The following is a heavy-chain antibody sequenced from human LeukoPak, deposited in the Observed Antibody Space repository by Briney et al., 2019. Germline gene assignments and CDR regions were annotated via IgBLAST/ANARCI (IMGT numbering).Heavy chain of an antibody. Sequence: SETLSLTCTVSGGSVSSGSCYWSWIRQPPGKGLEWIGYIYYSGSTNYNPSLKSRVTISVDTSKNQFSLKLSSVTAADTAVYYCARDNYDAAAGYWGQGTLVTVSS. CDR2: IYYSGST. J-gene: IGHJ4*02. CDR3: ARDNYDAAAGY. D-gene: IGHD6-13*01. CDR1: GGSVSSGSCY. V-gene: IGHV4-61*01.